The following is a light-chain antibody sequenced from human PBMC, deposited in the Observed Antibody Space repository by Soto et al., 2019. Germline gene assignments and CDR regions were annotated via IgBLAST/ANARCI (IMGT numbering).Light chain of an antibody. CDR2: DTS. CDR3: QQRSSWPT. CDR1: QSVNSY. V-gene: IGKV3-11*01. J-gene: IGKJ2*01. Sequence: EIVLTQSPAPLSLSPGERATLSCRASQSVNSYLAWYQQKCGQAPRLLIYDTSNRATGIPDRFSGSGSGTDFTLTISSLEPEDFAVYYCQQRSSWPTFGQGTRLEI.